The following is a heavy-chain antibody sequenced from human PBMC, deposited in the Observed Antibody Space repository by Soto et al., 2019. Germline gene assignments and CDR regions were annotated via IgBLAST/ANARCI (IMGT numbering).Heavy chain of an antibody. CDR2: IYTSGST. Sequence: PSETLSLTCTVSGGSISRYYWSWIRQPAGKGLEWIGRIYTSGSTNYHPSLKRRVTMSVNPSKNQFSLKLSSVTAADTAVYYCARYGYSYGQNWLDPWGQGTLVTVSS. CDR3: ARYGYSYGQNWLDP. J-gene: IGHJ5*02. V-gene: IGHV4-4*07. CDR1: GGSISRYY. D-gene: IGHD5-18*01.